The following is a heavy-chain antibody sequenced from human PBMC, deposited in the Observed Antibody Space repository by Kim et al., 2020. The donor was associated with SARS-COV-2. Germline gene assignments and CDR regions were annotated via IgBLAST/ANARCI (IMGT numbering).Heavy chain of an antibody. CDR3: CRHSLIVGSTDFDY. J-gene: IGHJ4*02. Sequence: GGSLRLSCAASGFSFSDSIIHWVRQVSGKGLEWVGRIRTNARSYATAYAASVKGRFTISRDDSKNTAYLEMSSLNTEDTAVYYCCRHSLIVGSTDFDYWGQGTLVTVSS. CDR2: IRTNARSYAT. CDR1: GFSFSDSI. V-gene: IGHV3-73*01. D-gene: IGHD1-26*01.